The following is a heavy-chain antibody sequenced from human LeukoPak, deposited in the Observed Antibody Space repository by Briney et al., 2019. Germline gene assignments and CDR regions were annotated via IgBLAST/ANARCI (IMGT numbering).Heavy chain of an antibody. CDR1: GYSFTSYW. CDR2: IYPGDSDT. D-gene: IGHD3-16*02. Sequence: GESLKISCKGPGYSFTSYWIGWVRQMPGKGLEWMGIIYPGDSDTRYSPSFQGQVTISADKSISTAYLQWSSLKASDTAMYYCARGITFGGVIVDDAFDIWGQGTMVTVSS. CDR3: ARGITFGGVIVDDAFDI. J-gene: IGHJ3*02. V-gene: IGHV5-51*01.